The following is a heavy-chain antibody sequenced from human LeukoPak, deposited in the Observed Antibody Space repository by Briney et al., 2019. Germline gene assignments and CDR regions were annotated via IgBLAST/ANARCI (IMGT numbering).Heavy chain of an antibody. CDR2: IYHSGST. Sequence: SGTLSLTCAVSGGSISSSNWWSWVRQPPGKGLEWIGEIYHSGSTNYNPSLKSRVTISVDTSKSQFSLRVNSVTAADTAVYFCARDAPGVAEHYYYYMDVWGKGTTVIVSS. CDR3: ARDAPGVAEHYYYYMDV. D-gene: IGHD3-3*01. CDR1: GGSISSSNW. J-gene: IGHJ6*03. V-gene: IGHV4-4*02.